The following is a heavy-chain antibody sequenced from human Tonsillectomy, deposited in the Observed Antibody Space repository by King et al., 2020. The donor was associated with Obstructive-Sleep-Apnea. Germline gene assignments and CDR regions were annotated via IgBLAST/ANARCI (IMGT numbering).Heavy chain of an antibody. CDR1: GFTFSSYA. CDR2: ITTGGST. J-gene: IGHJ6*02. Sequence: VQLVESGGGLVQPGGSLRLSCAASGFTFSSYAMNWVRQAPGKGLEWVSVITTGGSTCYADSVKGRFTISRDNSKNTLYLQMNSLRAEDTAEYYCAKVSRDGGIVEVPTAKEYYYYYYDLDVWGQGTTVTVSS. V-gene: IGHV3-23*04. CDR3: AKVSRDGGIVEVPTAKEYYYYYYDLDV. D-gene: IGHD2-2*01.